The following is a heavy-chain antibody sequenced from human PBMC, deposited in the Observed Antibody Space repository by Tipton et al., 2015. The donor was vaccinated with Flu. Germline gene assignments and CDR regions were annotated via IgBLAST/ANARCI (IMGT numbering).Heavy chain of an antibody. J-gene: IGHJ4*02. CDR3: ARSSRGWYRAMFD. CDR2: VHYSENT. V-gene: IGHV4-59*01. Sequence: TLSLTCTVSGGSISNYYWSWIRQPPGKGLEWIGYVHYSENTSYNPSLKSRVTMSLDTSKNQFSLILSSVTAADTAVYYCARSSRGWYRAMFDWGQGTLVTVSS. D-gene: IGHD6-19*01. CDR1: GGSISNYY.